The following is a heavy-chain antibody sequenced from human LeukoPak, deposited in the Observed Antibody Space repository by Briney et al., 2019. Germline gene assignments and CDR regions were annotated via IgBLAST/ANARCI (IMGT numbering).Heavy chain of an antibody. CDR1: GFTVTDYA. V-gene: IGHV3-23*01. CDR3: VREFSSSWYIAFDI. Sequence: GGSLRLSCAASGFTVTDYAMTWVRQAPGKGLEWVSSISASGGMTYYADSVKGRFTISRDNGKNSLYLQMHSLRAEDTAVYYCVREFSSSWYIAFDIWGQGTMVTVSS. J-gene: IGHJ3*02. CDR2: ISASGGMT. D-gene: IGHD6-13*01.